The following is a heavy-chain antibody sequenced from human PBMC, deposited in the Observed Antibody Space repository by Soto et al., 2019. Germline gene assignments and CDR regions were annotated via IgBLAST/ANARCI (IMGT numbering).Heavy chain of an antibody. Sequence: GRALRLSCAASGFTFSSYWMSWVRQAPGKGLEWVANIKQDGSEKYYVDSVKGRFTISRDNAKNSLYLQMNSLRAEDTAVYYCARDMDLAYCGGDCYSPGGYFDYWGQGTLVTVSS. CDR3: ARDMDLAYCGGDCYSPGGYFDY. V-gene: IGHV3-7*03. CDR1: GFTFSSYW. J-gene: IGHJ4*02. CDR2: IKQDGSEK. D-gene: IGHD2-21*02.